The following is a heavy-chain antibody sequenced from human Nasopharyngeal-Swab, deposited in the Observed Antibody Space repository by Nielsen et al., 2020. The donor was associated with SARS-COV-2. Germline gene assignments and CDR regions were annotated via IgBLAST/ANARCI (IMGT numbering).Heavy chain of an antibody. CDR1: GDIVSNNGAT. V-gene: IGHV6-1*01. D-gene: IGHD6-25*01. CDR2: TYYRSKWKS. J-gene: IGHJ6*02. CDR3: ARGGVYYYGMDV. Sequence: LRLSCVISGDIVSNNGATWNWIRQSPSRGLEWLGRTYYRSKWKSDYAVSVTSRLTINPDTSKNQFSLQLSSVTPEDTAIYYCARGGVYYYGMDVWGQGTTVTVSS.